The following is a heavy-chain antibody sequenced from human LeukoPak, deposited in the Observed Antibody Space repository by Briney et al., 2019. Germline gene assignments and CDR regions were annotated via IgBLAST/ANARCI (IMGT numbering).Heavy chain of an antibody. CDR2: ISGSGGST. CDR1: GFTFSSYA. V-gene: IGHV3-23*01. J-gene: IGHJ4*02. CDR3: AKITVAGTVGYYFDY. D-gene: IGHD6-19*01. Sequence: PGGSLRLSCAASGFTFSSYAMSWVRQAPGKGLEWVSAISGSGGSTYYADSVKGRFTISRDNSKNTLYLQMNSLRAEDTAVYYCAKITVAGTVGYYFDYWGQGTLVTVSS.